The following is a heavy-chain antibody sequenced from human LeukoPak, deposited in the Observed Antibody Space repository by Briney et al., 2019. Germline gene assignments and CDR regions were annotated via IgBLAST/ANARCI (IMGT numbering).Heavy chain of an antibody. J-gene: IGHJ4*02. D-gene: IGHD4-23*01. Sequence: GGSLRLSCAASGFTLSTYEMNWVRQAPGKGLEWVSSIGTDGYSYSAVSVKGRFTISRDNAKSTLYLQMDSLTVEDTALYYCARGTIGGNPASAYWGQGTLVTVSS. CDR1: GFTLSTYE. CDR3: ARGTIGGNPASAY. V-gene: IGHV3-21*06. CDR2: IGTDGYS.